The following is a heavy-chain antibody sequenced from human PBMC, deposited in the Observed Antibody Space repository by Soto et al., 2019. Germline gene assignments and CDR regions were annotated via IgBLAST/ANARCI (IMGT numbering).Heavy chain of an antibody. CDR1: GYTFTSYA. V-gene: IGHV1-3*01. CDR2: INAGNGNT. Sequence: QVQLVQSGAEVKKPGASVKVSCKASGYTFTSYAMHWVRQAPGQRLEWMGWINAGNGNTKYSQKFQGRVTITRDTSASTAYMELSSLRSEDTAVYYCATAPPSDSGSCYPFDYWGQGTLVTVSS. J-gene: IGHJ4*02. CDR3: ATAPPSDSGSCYPFDY. D-gene: IGHD1-26*01.